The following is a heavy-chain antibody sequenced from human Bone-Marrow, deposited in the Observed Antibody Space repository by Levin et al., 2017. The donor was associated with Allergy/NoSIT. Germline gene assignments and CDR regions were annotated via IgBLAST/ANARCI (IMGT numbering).Heavy chain of an antibody. V-gene: IGHV4-59*02. CDR1: GVFVTRDH. J-gene: IGHJ4*02. D-gene: IGHD6-13*01. CDR2: MLNGGNT. Sequence: SETLSLTCSVAGVFVTRDHWSWIRQPPGKGLEWIGNMLNGGNTDYNPSLQSRVIISVDTSKNQFSLKLTSVTAADTAVYYCARGPDSRKLGYWGQGTLVTVSS. CDR3: ARGPDSRKLGY.